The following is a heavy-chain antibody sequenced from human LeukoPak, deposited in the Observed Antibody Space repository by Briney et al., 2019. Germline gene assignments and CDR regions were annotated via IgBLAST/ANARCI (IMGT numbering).Heavy chain of an antibody. J-gene: IGHJ4*02. Sequence: GGSLRLSCAASGFIFSSFWMHWVRQVPGKGLVWVSGINSDGTTTGYADSVKGRFTISRDNAKNTVSLQMSSLRAEDTALYYCARGGYGAHMGWGQGTLVTVSS. V-gene: IGHV3-74*01. CDR2: INSDGTTT. CDR3: ARGGYGAHMG. CDR1: GFIFSSFW. D-gene: IGHD4-17*01.